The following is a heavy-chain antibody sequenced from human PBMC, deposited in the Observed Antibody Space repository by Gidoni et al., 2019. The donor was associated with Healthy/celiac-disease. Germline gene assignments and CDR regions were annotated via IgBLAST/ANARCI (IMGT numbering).Heavy chain of an antibody. Sequence: EVPLVASGGGVVQPGGSLSLPCAASGLPFDDSSMHWVRQAPGKGLVWVSLISGDGGSTYYADSVKGRFTISRDNSKNSLYLQMNSLRTEDTALYYCAKGYGWIQLWLVDYWGQGTLVTVSS. CDR2: ISGDGGST. D-gene: IGHD5-18*01. V-gene: IGHV3-43*02. J-gene: IGHJ4*02. CDR3: AKGYGWIQLWLVDY. CDR1: GLPFDDSS.